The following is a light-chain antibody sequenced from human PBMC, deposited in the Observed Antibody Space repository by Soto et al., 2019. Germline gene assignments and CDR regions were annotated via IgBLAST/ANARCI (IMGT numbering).Light chain of an antibody. Sequence: QLVLTQSPSASASLGASVRLTCTLSSGHSTYAIAWHQQQPEKGPRYLMKINSDGSHNKGDGIPDRFSGSSSGAERYLTISSLQSEDEAEYYCQTWVTVTVVFGGGTKLTVL. V-gene: IGLV4-69*01. CDR1: SGHSTYA. CDR2: INSDGSH. J-gene: IGLJ2*01. CDR3: QTWVTVTVV.